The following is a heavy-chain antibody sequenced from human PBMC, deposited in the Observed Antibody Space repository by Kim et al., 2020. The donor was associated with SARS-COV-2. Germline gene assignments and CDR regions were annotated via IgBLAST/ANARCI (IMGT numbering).Heavy chain of an antibody. CDR1: GFTFSSYA. J-gene: IGHJ4*02. Sequence: GGSLRLSCAASGFTFSSYAMHWVRQAPGKGLEWVAVISYDGSNKYYADSVKGRFTISRDNSKNTLYLQMNSLRAEDTAVYYCARDVLYSSGWYGIYYWGQGTLVTVSS. CDR3: ARDVLYSSGWYGIYY. D-gene: IGHD6-19*01. V-gene: IGHV3-30*04. CDR2: ISYDGSNK.